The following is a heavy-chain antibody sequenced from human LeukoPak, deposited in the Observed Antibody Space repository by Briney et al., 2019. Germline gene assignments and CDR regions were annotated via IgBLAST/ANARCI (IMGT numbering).Heavy chain of an antibody. D-gene: IGHD2-2*01. CDR1: GYSLTELS. Sequence: ASVKVSCKVSGYSLTELSTHWVRQAPGKGLEWMGGVDPESGAAMYAQKLQGRVTMTEDTSTDTAYMELNSLTSDDTVVYYCATGPTMPEPNTSPGLLDFWGQGTLVTVSS. CDR2: VDPESGAA. V-gene: IGHV1-24*01. J-gene: IGHJ4*02. CDR3: ATGPTMPEPNTSPGLLDF.